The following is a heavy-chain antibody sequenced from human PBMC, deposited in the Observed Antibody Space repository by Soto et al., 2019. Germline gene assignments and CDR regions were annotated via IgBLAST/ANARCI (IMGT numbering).Heavy chain of an antibody. Sequence: GGSLRLSCAASGFTFSSYSMNWVRQAPGKGLEWVSSISSSSSYIYYADSVKGRFTISRDNAKNSLYLQMDSLRAEDTAVYYCARGDVGINGGYFDYWGQGPLVTVSS. J-gene: IGHJ4*02. CDR2: ISSSSSYI. D-gene: IGHD7-27*01. CDR1: GFTFSSYS. CDR3: ARGDVGINGGYFDY. V-gene: IGHV3-21*01.